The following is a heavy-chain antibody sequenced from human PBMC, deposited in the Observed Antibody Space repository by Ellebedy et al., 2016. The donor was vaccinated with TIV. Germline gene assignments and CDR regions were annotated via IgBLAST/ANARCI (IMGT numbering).Heavy chain of an antibody. CDR1: GFTFSSYE. Sequence: GESLKISCAASGFTFSSYEMNWVRQAPGRGLEWVSYISKTGDYIYYADSVRGRFTISRDNAKNSLFLQMNSLRAEDTALYYCARGGAYGDYPPGFQHWGQGTLVTVSS. V-gene: IGHV3-48*03. J-gene: IGHJ1*01. D-gene: IGHD4-17*01. CDR2: ISKTGDYI. CDR3: ARGGAYGDYPPGFQH.